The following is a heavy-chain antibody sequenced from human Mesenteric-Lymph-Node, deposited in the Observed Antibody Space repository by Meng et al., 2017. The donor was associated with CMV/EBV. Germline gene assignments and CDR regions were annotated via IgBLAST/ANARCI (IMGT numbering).Heavy chain of an antibody. J-gene: IGHJ4*02. CDR2: VSGSGDRT. Sequence: GRSLRLSCAASGLTFSRYVMSWVRQVPGKGLEWVSAVSGSGDRTYSADSVKGRFTISRDNAKKSLFLQMNSLRAEDTAVYYCASHAWDTTGWYYFDYWGQGTLVTVSS. CDR3: ASHAWDTTGWYYFDY. V-gene: IGHV3-23*01. CDR1: GLTFSRYV. D-gene: IGHD6-19*01.